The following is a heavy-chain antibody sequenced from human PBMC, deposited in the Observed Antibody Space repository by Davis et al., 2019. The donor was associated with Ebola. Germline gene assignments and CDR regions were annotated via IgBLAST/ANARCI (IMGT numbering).Heavy chain of an antibody. J-gene: IGHJ4*02. Sequence: PSETLSLTCAVYGGSFSGYYWSWIRQPPGKGLEWIGEINHSGSTNYNPSLKSRVTISVDTSKNQFSLKLSSVTAADTAVYYCARDKQTHDYPPSGSGSIDYWGQGTLVTVSS. CDR3: ARDKQTHDYPPSGSGSIDY. CDR2: INHSGST. D-gene: IGHD4/OR15-4a*01. CDR1: GGSFSGYY. V-gene: IGHV4-34*01.